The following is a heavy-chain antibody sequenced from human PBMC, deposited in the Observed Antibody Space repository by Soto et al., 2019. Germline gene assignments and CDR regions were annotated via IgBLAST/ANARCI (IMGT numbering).Heavy chain of an antibody. V-gene: IGHV1-69*06. J-gene: IGHJ6*04. D-gene: IGHD2-2*02. CDR3: ARGDLVPAAINYYYYGMDV. Sequence: SVKVSCKASGGTFSSYAISWVRQAPGQGLEWMGGIIPIFGTANYAQKFQGRVTITADKSTSTAYMELSSLRSEDTAVYYCARGDLVPAAINYYYYGMDVWGKGTTVTVSS. CDR2: IIPIFGTA. CDR1: GGTFSSYA.